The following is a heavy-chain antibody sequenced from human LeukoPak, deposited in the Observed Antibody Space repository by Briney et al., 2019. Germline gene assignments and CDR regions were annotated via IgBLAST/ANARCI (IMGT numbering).Heavy chain of an antibody. D-gene: IGHD1-1*01. Sequence: PSETLSLTCAVSGYSISSGYYWGWIRQPPGKGLPWIGSIYHSGTTYYNPSLWSRLTISLDTSKNQFSLRLSSVTAADTAVYYCARQTGTTPTFDFWGQGTQVTVSS. V-gene: IGHV4-38-2*01. J-gene: IGHJ4*02. CDR1: GYSISSGYY. CDR3: ARQTGTTPTFDF. CDR2: IYHSGTT.